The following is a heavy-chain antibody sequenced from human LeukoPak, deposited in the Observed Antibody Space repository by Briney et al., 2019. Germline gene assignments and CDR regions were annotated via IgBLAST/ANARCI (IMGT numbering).Heavy chain of an antibody. J-gene: IGHJ4*02. V-gene: IGHV3-21*01. CDR2: ISSSNSYI. Sequence: GGSLRLSCAASGFTFSSYSMNWVRQAPGKGLEWVSSISSSNSYIYYADSVKGRFTISRDNAKNSLYLQMNSLRAEDTAVYYCARSPYYYDSSHIFDYWGQGTLVTVSS. CDR1: GFTFSSYS. CDR3: ARSPYYYDSSHIFDY. D-gene: IGHD3-22*01.